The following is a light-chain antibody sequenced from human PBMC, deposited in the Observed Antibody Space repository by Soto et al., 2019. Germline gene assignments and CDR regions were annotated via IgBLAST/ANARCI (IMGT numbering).Light chain of an antibody. CDR1: QSIVTY. CDR3: QQTYSPPNS. CDR2: AAS. Sequence: DIQMTQSPDSLSASVGDRVTITCRASQSIVTYLNWYQQKPGKAPNLLVYAASSLQSGVPSRFSGSGSGTDFTLTITTLQPEDFATYFCQQTYSPPNSIGQGTKLEI. V-gene: IGKV1-39*01. J-gene: IGKJ2*01.